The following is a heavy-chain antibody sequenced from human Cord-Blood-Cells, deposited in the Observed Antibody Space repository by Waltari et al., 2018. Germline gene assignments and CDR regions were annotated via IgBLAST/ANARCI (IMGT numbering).Heavy chain of an antibody. CDR3: ARGMTANFDY. CDR2: IYHSGST. D-gene: IGHD6-25*01. CDR1: GYSISSGYY. J-gene: IGHJ4*02. Sequence: QVQLQESGPGLVKPSETLSLTCAVSGYSISSGYYWDWLRQPPGKGLEWIGSIYHSGSTYYNPSLKSRVTISVDTSKNQFSLKLSSVTAADTAVYYCARGMTANFDYWGQGTLVTVSS. V-gene: IGHV4-38-2*01.